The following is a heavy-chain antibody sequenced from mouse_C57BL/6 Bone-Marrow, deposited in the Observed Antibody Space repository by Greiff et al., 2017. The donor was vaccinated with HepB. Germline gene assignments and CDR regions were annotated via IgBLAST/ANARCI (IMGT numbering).Heavy chain of an antibody. CDR1: GYTFTEYT. D-gene: IGHD3-2*02. Sequence: VQGVESGAELVKPGASVKLSCKASGYTFTEYTIHWVKQRSGQGLEWIGWFYPGSGSIKYNEKFKDKATLTADKSSSTVYMALSRLTSEDSAVYFCARHPYSSGYGYAMDYWGQGTSVTVSS. V-gene: IGHV1-62-2*01. CDR3: ARHPYSSGYGYAMDY. CDR2: FYPGSGSI. J-gene: IGHJ4*01.